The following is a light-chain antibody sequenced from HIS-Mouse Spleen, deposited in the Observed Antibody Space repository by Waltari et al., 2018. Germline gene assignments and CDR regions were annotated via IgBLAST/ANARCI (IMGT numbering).Light chain of an antibody. J-gene: IGLJ3*02. V-gene: IGLV1-44*01. CDR2: SNN. CDR1: SPNLGSNT. CDR3: AAWDDSLNGWV. Sequence: QSVLTQPPSASGTPGQRVTISCSGSSPNLGSNTVNWYQPLPGTAPKLLIYSNNQRPSGVPDRFSGSKSGTSASLAISGLQSEDEADYYCAAWDDSLNGWVFGGGTKLTVL.